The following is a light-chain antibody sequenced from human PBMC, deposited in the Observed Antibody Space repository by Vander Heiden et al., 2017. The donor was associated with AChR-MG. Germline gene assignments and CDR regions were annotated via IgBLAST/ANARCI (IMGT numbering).Light chain of an antibody. Sequence: DIQMTQSPSSLSASVGERVTITCRASQSISYNLNWYQHKAGRAPKLLIYASSNLQSGVPSRFRGSGSGTDFTLIISSLQPEDFATYYCQQSDSSLVTFGQGTKVEV. V-gene: IGKV1-39*01. J-gene: IGKJ1*01. CDR1: QSISYN. CDR3: QQSDSSLVT. CDR2: ASS.